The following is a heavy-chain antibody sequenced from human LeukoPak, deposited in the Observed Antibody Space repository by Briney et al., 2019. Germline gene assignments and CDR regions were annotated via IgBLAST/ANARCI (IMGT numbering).Heavy chain of an antibody. D-gene: IGHD5-18*01. CDR2: INHSGST. CDR1: GGSFSGYY. CDR3: ARGGYSYGFRPNHWFDP. Sequence: SETLSLTCAVYGGSFSGYYWSWIRQPPGKGLEWIGEINHSGSTNYNPSLKSRVTISVDTSRNQFSLKLSSVTAADTAVYYCARGGYSYGFRPNHWFDPWGQGTLVTVSS. J-gene: IGHJ5*02. V-gene: IGHV4-34*01.